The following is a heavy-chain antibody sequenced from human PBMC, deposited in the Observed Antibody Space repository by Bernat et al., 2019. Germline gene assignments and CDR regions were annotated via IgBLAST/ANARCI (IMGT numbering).Heavy chain of an antibody. CDR1: GFTFSSYS. V-gene: IGHV3-21*01. CDR2: ISSSSSYI. Sequence: EVQLVESGGGLVKPGGSLRLSCAASGFTFSSYSMNWVRQAPGKGLEWVSSISSSSSYIYYADSVKGRFTISRDNAKNSLYLQMNSLRADDTAVYYCARVPLVRSYYFDYWGQGTLVTVSS. J-gene: IGHJ4*02. D-gene: IGHD6-6*01. CDR3: ARVPLVRSYYFDY.